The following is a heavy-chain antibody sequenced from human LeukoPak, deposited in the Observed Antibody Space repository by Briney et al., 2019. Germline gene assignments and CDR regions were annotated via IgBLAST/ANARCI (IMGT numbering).Heavy chain of an antibody. CDR2: INPNSGNT. CDR3: ARGLGLWLRFFQTKYYFDY. CDR1: GYTFTGYY. V-gene: IGHV1-8*02. D-gene: IGHD5-12*01. J-gene: IGHJ4*02. Sequence: GASVKVSCKASGYTFTGYYMHWVRQAPGQGLEWMGWINPNSGNTGYAQKFQGRVTMTRNTSISTAYMELSSLRSEDTAVYYCARGLGLWLRFFQTKYYFDYWGQGTLVTVSS.